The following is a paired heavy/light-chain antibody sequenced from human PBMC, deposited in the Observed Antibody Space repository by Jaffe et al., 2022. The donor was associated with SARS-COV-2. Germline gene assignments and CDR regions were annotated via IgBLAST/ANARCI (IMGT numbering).Light chain of an antibody. CDR2: GAS. V-gene: IGKV3-20*01. J-gene: IGKJ1*01. CDR1: QSVSNY. CDR3: QQYRSSPPK. Sequence: EIVLTQSPGTLSLSPGERATLSCRASQSVSNYLAWYQQKPGQAPRLLIYGASSRATGIPDRFSGSGSGTDFILTISRLEPEDFALYYCQQYRSSPPKFGQGTKVEIK.
Heavy chain of an antibody. V-gene: IGHV3-23*01. D-gene: IGHD3-10*01. CDR2: ISGSGGDT. CDR1: GFTFNNYA. Sequence: EMQLLESGGGLVQPGGSLTVSCAASGFTFNNYAMSWVRQAPGKGLEWVASISGSGGDTSYADSVKGRLVISRDNSQNTLFLQMNSLRDEDTAVYYCSKDRGNYYETPRFDPWGQGTLVIVSS. CDR3: SKDRGNYYETPRFDP. J-gene: IGHJ5*02.